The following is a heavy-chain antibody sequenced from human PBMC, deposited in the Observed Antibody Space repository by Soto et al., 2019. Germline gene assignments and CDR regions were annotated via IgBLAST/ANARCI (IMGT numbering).Heavy chain of an antibody. Sequence: EVQVVESGGGLVEPGGSLRLSCAASGFTFSSYSMNWVRQAPGKGLEWVSYISSSSSIIYQADSVKGRFTISRDNAKNSVYLQMNSLRDEDTAVYFCGRGRDGYVDVWGQGTTVTVSS. CDR2: ISSSSSII. J-gene: IGHJ6*02. CDR1: GFTFSSYS. CDR3: GRGRDGYVDV. D-gene: IGHD5-12*01. V-gene: IGHV3-48*02.